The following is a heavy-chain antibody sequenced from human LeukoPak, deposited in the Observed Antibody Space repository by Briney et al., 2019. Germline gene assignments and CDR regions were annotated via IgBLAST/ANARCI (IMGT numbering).Heavy chain of an antibody. J-gene: IGHJ4*02. D-gene: IGHD6-13*01. Sequence: GGSLRLSCAASGFTFDDYGMSWVRQAPGKGLEWVSGINWNGGSTGRADSVKGRFTISRDNAKNSLYLQMNSLRAEDTAVYYCARAPRYSSSWPHLDYWGQGTLVTVSS. V-gene: IGHV3-20*04. CDR2: INWNGGST. CDR1: GFTFDDYG. CDR3: ARAPRYSSSWPHLDY.